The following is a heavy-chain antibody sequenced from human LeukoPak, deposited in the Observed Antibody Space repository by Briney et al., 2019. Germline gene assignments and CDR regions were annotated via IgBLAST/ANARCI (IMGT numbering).Heavy chain of an antibody. J-gene: IGHJ4*02. CDR2: FDPEDGET. CDR3: ATDTRGNYYGSGSYYHAK. D-gene: IGHD3-10*01. Sequence: ASVKVSCKVSGYTLTELSMHWVRQAPGKGLEWMGGFDPEDGETIYAQKFQGRVTMTEDTSTDTAYMELSSLRSEDTAVYYCATDTRGNYYGSGSYYHAKWGQGTLVTVSS. V-gene: IGHV1-24*01. CDR1: GYTLTELS.